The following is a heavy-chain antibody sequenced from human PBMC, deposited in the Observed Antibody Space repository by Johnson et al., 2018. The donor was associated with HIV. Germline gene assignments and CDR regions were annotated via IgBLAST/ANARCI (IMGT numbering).Heavy chain of an antibody. Sequence: QVQLVESGGGVVQPGRSLRLSCAASGFTFSSYGMHWVRQAPGKGLEWVAVISYDGSNKYYADSVKGRFTISRDNSKNTLYLQMNSLRPEDTAVYYCARDREWELLFGAFDIWGQGTVVTVSS. V-gene: IGHV3-30*03. CDR2: ISYDGSNK. J-gene: IGHJ3*02. D-gene: IGHD1-26*01. CDR3: ARDREWELLFGAFDI. CDR1: GFTFSSYG.